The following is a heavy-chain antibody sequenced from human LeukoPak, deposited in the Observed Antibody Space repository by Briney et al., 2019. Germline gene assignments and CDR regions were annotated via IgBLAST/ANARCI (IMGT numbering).Heavy chain of an antibody. D-gene: IGHD5-12*01. Sequence: ASVKVSCKASGYTFTSYGMSWVRQAPGQGLEWMGWINAYNGNTNYAQKLQGRVTMTTDTSTSTAYMELRSLRSDDTAVYYCARAEDSGYDDGWFDPWGQETLVTVSS. J-gene: IGHJ5*02. V-gene: IGHV1-18*01. CDR2: INAYNGNT. CDR3: ARAEDSGYDDGWFDP. CDR1: GYTFTSYG.